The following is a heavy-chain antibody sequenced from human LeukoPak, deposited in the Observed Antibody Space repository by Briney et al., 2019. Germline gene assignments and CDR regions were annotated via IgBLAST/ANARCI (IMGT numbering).Heavy chain of an antibody. V-gene: IGHV4-31*03. D-gene: IGHD2-15*01. Sequence: SETLSLTCTVSGGSISSGGYSWSWIRQHPGKGLEWIGYIYYSGSTYYNPSLKSRVTISVDTSKNQFSLKLSSVTAADTAVYYCASTNPVYCSGGSCYSRYFDYWGQGTLVTVSS. CDR3: ASTNPVYCSGGSCYSRYFDY. CDR1: GGSISSGGYS. J-gene: IGHJ4*02. CDR2: IYYSGST.